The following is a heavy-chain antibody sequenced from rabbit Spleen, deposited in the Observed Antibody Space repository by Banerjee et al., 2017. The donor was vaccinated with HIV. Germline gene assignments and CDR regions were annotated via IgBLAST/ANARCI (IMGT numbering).Heavy chain of an antibody. V-gene: IGHV1S40*01. Sequence: QSLEESGGDLVKPGASLTLTCIASGVSFSGDSYMCWVRQAPGKGLEWIVCIDIGSSGFTYFASWAKGRFTISKTSSTTVTLQMTRLTAADTATYFCARDTSSSFSSYGMDLWGPGTLVTVS. CDR1: GVSFSGDSY. CDR2: IDIGSSGFT. D-gene: IGHD1-1*01. J-gene: IGHJ6*01. CDR3: ARDTSSSFSSYGMDL.